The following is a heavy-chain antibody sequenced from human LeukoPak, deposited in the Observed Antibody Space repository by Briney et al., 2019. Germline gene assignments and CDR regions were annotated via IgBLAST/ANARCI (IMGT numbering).Heavy chain of an antibody. CDR3: ARHRDCGGDCYLFDY. CDR1: GGSISSYY. J-gene: IGHJ4*02. D-gene: IGHD2-21*02. CDR2: IHYSGST. Sequence: SETLPLTCTVSGGSISSYYWSWIRQPPGKGLEWIGYIHYSGSTNYNPSLKSRVTISVDTSKNQFSLKLSSATAAETAVYYCARHRDCGGDCYLFDYWGQGTLVTVSS. V-gene: IGHV4-59*08.